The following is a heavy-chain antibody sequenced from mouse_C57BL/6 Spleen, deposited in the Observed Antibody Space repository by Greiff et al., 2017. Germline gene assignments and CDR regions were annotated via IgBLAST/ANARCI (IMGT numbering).Heavy chain of an antibody. Sequence: EVKLEESGAELVKPGASVKLSCTASGFNIKDYYLHWVKQRTEQGLEWIGRIDPEDGETKYAPKFQGKATITADTSSNTAYLQLSSLTSEDTAVYYCARNYYGSSYDWYYGVWGTGTTVTVSS. CDR3: ARNYYGSSYDWYYGV. D-gene: IGHD1-1*01. V-gene: IGHV14-2*01. CDR2: IDPEDGET. CDR1: GFNIKDYY. J-gene: IGHJ1*03.